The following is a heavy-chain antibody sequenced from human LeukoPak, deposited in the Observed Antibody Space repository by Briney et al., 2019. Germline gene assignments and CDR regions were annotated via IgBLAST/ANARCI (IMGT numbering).Heavy chain of an antibody. J-gene: IGHJ4*02. V-gene: IGHV3-66*02. CDR1: GFTVSSNY. CDR2: IYSGGST. D-gene: IGHD3-3*01. Sequence: QPGGSLRLSCAASGFTVSSNYMSWVRQAPGKGLEWVSVIYSGGSTYYADSVKGRFTISRGNSKNTLYLQMNSLRAEDTAVYYCARDIALEWLSYFDYWGQGSLVTVSS. CDR3: ARDIALEWLSYFDY.